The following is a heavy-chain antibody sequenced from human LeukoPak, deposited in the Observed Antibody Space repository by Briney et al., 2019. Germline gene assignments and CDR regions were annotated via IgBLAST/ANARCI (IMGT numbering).Heavy chain of an antibody. J-gene: IGHJ4*02. CDR1: GYTFTSYF. V-gene: IGHV1-46*01. D-gene: IGHD4-23*01. Sequence: AASVKVSCKASGYTFTSYFIHWVRQAPGQGLEWMGIINPSGGSTNYAQKFQGRVTMTRDTSTSTVYMELSSLRSEDTAVYYCATAKFGGNSYFDYWGQGTLVTVSS. CDR3: ATAKFGGNSYFDY. CDR2: INPSGGST.